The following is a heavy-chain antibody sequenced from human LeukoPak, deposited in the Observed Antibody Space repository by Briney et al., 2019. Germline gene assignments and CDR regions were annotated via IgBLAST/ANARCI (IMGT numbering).Heavy chain of an antibody. V-gene: IGHV3-23*01. J-gene: IGHJ4*02. CDR2: ISGSGGST. Sequence: GGSLRLSCAASGFTFSSYAMSWVRQAPGKGLEWVSAISGSGGSTYYADSVKGRFTISRDNFKNTLYLQMNSLRAEDTAVYYCAKYPKLPGGYSDYWGQGTLVTVSS. CDR1: GFTFSSYA. CDR3: AKYPKLPGGYSDY. D-gene: IGHD1-1*01.